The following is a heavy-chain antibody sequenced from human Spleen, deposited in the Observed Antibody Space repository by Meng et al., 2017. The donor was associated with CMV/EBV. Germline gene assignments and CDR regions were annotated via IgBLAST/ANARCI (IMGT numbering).Heavy chain of an antibody. Sequence: GGTFTNYAVSWGRQAPGQGLQWMGVVIPGLGVGNYAQNFQGRVTITADKSATTTYMELSSLRSEDTAVYYCVTGRTEAAAALYPPEFWGQGTLVTVSS. V-gene: IGHV1-69*10. CDR3: VTGRTEAAAALYPPEF. CDR2: VIPGLGVG. D-gene: IGHD6-13*01. CDR1: GGTFTNYA. J-gene: IGHJ4*02.